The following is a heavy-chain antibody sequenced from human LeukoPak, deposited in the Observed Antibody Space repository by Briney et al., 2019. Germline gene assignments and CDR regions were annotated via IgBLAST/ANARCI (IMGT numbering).Heavy chain of an antibody. CDR1: GFTFDDYG. J-gene: IGHJ4*02. D-gene: IGHD3-16*01. V-gene: IGHV3-74*01. CDR3: AKVGGADPFDH. Sequence: GGSLRLSCAASGFTFDDYGMSWVRQAPGKGLVWVSRINSDESSTNYADSVKGRFTISRDNAKNTLYLQMNSLRVEDTAVYYCAKVGGADPFDHWGQGTLVTVSS. CDR2: INSDESST.